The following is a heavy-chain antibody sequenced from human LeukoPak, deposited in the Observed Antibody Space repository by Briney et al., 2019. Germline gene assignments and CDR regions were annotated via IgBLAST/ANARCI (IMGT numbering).Heavy chain of an antibody. Sequence: GGSLRLSCAASGFTFSSYGMHWVRQAPGKGLEWVAVIWYDGSNKYYADSVKGRFTISRDNSKNTLYLQMNSLRAEDTAVYYCARDLCSGGSCFTSDAFDIWGQGTMVTVSS. D-gene: IGHD2-15*01. CDR2: IWYDGSNK. J-gene: IGHJ3*02. CDR1: GFTFSSYG. CDR3: ARDLCSGGSCFTSDAFDI. V-gene: IGHV3-33*01.